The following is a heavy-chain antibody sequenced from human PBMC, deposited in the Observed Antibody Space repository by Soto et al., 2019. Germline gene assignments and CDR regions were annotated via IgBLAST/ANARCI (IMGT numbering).Heavy chain of an antibody. CDR3: AKGSSSWHLKYYFDY. D-gene: IGHD6-13*01. CDR2: ISGSGGST. Sequence: EVQLLESGGGLVQPGGSLRLSCAASGFTFSSYAMSWVRQAPGKGLEWVSAISGSGGSTYYADSAKGRFTISRDNSKNTLYLQMNSLRAEDTAVYYCAKGSSSWHLKYYFDYWGQGALVTVSS. CDR1: GFTFSSYA. V-gene: IGHV3-23*01. J-gene: IGHJ4*02.